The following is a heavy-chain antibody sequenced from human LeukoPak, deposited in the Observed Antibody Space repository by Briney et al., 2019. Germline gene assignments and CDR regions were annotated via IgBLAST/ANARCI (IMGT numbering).Heavy chain of an antibody. CDR2: ISSSSSYI. V-gene: IGHV3-21*01. J-gene: IGHJ6*03. Sequence: GGSLRLSCAASGFTFSSYSMNWVRQAPGKGLEWVSSISSSSSYIYYADSVKGRFTISRDNAKNSLYLQMNSLRAEDTAVYYCARRDIVVVPAAIVQDYYYYMDVWGKGTTVTVSS. CDR3: ARRDIVVVPAAIVQDYYYYMDV. CDR1: GFTFSSYS. D-gene: IGHD2-2*02.